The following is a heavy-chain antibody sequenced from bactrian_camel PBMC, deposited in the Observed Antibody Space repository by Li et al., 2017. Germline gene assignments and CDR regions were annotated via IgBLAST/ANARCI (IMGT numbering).Heavy chain of an antibody. CDR1: ALTYQTNL. V-gene: IGHV3S56*01. CDR3: AEAPYRDGFSTKC. D-gene: IGHD4*01. J-gene: IGHJ4*01. CDR2: IVFGGST. Sequence: HVQLVESGGGPVQTGRSLNLSCSTTALTYQTNLMGYFRQAPGIECKLISTIVFGGSTFYSDSVKGRFTISHDKSKNTAYLQMNDLKPEDAAMYYCAEAPYRDGFSTKCRGQGTQVTVS.